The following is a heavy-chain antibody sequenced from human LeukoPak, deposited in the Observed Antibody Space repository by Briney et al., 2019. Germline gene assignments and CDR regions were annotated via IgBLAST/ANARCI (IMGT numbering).Heavy chain of an antibody. J-gene: IGHJ4*02. CDR3: ARYCSGGSCYSAGGFDY. D-gene: IGHD2-15*01. CDR1: GGSISSYY. V-gene: IGHV4-4*07. Sequence: KSSETLSLTCTVSGGSISSYYWSWIRQPAGMGLEWIGRIYTSGSTNYNPSLKSRVTMSVNTSKNQFSLKLSSVTAADTAVYYCARYCSGGSCYSAGGFDYWGQGTLVTVSS. CDR2: IYTSGST.